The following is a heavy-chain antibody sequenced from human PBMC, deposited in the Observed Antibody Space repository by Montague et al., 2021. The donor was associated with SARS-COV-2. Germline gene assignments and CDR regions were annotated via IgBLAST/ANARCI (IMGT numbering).Heavy chain of an antibody. CDR2: ISSSSSYI. CDR3: ARDPLDYGLWSSGSYYNAYYYYYGMDV. Sequence: SLRLSCAASGFTFSSYSMNWVRQAPGKGLKWVSSISSSSSYIYYADSVKGRFTISRDNAKNSLYLQMNSLRAEDTAVYYCARDPLDYGLWSSGSYYNAYYYYYGMDVWGQGTTVTVPS. J-gene: IGHJ6*02. CDR1: GFTFSSYS. V-gene: IGHV3-21*01. D-gene: IGHD3-10*01.